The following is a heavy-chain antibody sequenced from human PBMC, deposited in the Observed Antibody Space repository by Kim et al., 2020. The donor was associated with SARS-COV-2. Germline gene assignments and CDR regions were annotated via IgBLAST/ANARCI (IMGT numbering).Heavy chain of an antibody. Sequence: TPPRKSRFTISVDTSKTKISLKLSSVTAADTAVYYCARQDGSNALGYFDLWGRGTLVTVSS. V-gene: IGHV4-59*08. D-gene: IGHD5-12*01. CDR3: ARQDGSNALGYFDL. J-gene: IGHJ2*01.